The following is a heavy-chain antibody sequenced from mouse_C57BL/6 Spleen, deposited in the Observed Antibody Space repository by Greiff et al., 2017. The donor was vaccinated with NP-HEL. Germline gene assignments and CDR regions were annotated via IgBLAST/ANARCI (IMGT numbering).Heavy chain of an antibody. J-gene: IGHJ2*01. V-gene: IGHV1-69*01. CDR2: IDPSDSYT. CDR3: ARGDYEGGYYFDY. CDR1: GYTFTSYW. Sequence: QVQLQQPGAELVMPGASVKLSCKASGYTFTSYWMHWVKQRPGQGLEWIGEIDPSDSYTNYNQKFKGKSTLTVDKSSSTAYMQLSSLTSEDSAVYYCARGDYEGGYYFDYWGQGTTLTVSS. D-gene: IGHD2-4*01.